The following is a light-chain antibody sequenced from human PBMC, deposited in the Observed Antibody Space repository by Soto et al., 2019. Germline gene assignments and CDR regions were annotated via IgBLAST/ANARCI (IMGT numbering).Light chain of an antibody. CDR1: SSNIGAGYD. J-gene: IGLJ2*01. CDR3: QSYDSSLSAVV. CDR2: DNT. V-gene: IGLV1-40*01. Sequence: QAVVTQPPSVSGAPGQSVTISCTGSSSNIGAGYDVNWYQQFPGAAPKLLIYDNTNRPSGVPDRFSGSKSGTSASLAITGLQAEDEADYYCQSYDSSLSAVVFGGGTKVTVL.